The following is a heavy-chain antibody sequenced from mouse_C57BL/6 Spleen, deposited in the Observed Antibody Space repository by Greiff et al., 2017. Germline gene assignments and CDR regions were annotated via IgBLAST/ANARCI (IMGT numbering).Heavy chain of an antibody. CDR1: GFNIKDDY. D-gene: IGHD2-4*01. V-gene: IGHV14-4*01. CDR3: TTWGITTHY. CDR2: IDPENGDT. Sequence: EVQLQQSGAELVRPGASVKLSCTASGFNIKDDYMHWVKQRPEQGLEWIGWIDPENGDTEYASKVQGKATITADTSSNTAYLQLSSLTSEDTAVYYGTTWGITTHYWGQGTTLTVSS. J-gene: IGHJ2*01.